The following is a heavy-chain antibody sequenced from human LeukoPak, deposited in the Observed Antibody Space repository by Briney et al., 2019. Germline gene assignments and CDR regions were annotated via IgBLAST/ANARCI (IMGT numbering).Heavy chain of an antibody. CDR1: GYTFTSYA. V-gene: IGHV1-3*01. CDR2: INAGNGNT. Sequence: ASVKVSCKASGYTFTSYAMHWVRQAPGQRLEWMGWINAGNGNTKYYQKFQGRVTITRDTSASTAYMELSSLRSEDTAVYYCARAEGCGGDCYPLYYYYYGMDVWGQGTTVTVSS. CDR3: ARAEGCGGDCYPLYYYYYGMDV. D-gene: IGHD2-21*02. J-gene: IGHJ6*02.